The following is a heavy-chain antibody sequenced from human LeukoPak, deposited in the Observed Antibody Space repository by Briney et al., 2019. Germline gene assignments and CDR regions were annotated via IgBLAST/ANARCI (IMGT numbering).Heavy chain of an antibody. CDR3: AKAPGGSYYFDY. CDR2: ISGSGGST. J-gene: IGHJ4*02. V-gene: IGHV3-23*01. CDR1: GFTFSSYV. D-gene: IGHD1-26*01. Sequence: GGSLRLSCAASGFTFSSYVMSWVRQAPGRGLEWVSAISGSGGSTYYADSVKGRFTISRDNSKNTLYLQMNSLRAEDTAVYYCAKAPGGSYYFDYWGQGTLVTVSS.